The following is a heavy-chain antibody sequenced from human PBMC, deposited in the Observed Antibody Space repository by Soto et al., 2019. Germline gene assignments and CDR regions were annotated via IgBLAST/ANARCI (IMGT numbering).Heavy chain of an antibody. CDR2: INAGNGNT. CDR1: GYTFTSYA. CDR3: AREGYYDSSGYSTGDYYYGMDV. Sequence: ASVKVSCKASGYTFTSYAMHWVRQAPGQRLEWMGWINAGNGNTKYSQKFQGRVTITRDTSASTAYMELSSLRSEDTAVYYCAREGYYDSSGYSTGDYYYGMDVWGQGTTVTVSS. J-gene: IGHJ6*02. V-gene: IGHV1-3*01. D-gene: IGHD3-22*01.